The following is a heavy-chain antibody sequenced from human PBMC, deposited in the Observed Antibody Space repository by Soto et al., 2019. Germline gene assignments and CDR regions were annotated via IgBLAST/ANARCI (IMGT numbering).Heavy chain of an antibody. CDR3: ARVVLTITRGAFDA. J-gene: IGHJ3*01. CDR2: ISHSGIS. V-gene: IGHV4-4*02. CDR1: GGSISSSHW. D-gene: IGHD3-9*01. Sequence: QVQLQESGPGLVKPSWTLSLTCAVSGGSISSSHWWTWVRQSPGKGLEYSGAISHSGISNSNPSLKSRVTLSVDTSKTHFSLTLTSVTAADTAVYYCARVVLTITRGAFDAWGQGTLVIVSS.